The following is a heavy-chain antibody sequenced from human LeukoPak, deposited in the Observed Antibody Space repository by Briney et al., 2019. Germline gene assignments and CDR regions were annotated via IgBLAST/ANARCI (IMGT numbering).Heavy chain of an antibody. Sequence: SETLSLTCAVYGGSFSGYYWSWIRQPPGKWLEWIGEINHSGSTNYNPSLKSRVTISVDTSKNQSSLKLSSVTAADTAVYYCARVGSGLAVVTTSYYYYYYYMDVWGKGTTVTVSS. D-gene: IGHD4-11*01. V-gene: IGHV4-34*01. CDR1: GGSFSGYY. CDR2: INHSGST. CDR3: ARVGSGLAVVTTSYYYYYYYMDV. J-gene: IGHJ6*03.